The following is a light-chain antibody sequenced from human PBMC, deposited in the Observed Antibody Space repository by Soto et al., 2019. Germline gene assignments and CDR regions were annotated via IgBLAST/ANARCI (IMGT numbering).Light chain of an antibody. J-gene: IGKJ1*01. CDR1: QRVSSN. CDR3: QQYGSSGT. V-gene: IGKV3-20*01. CDR2: GAS. Sequence: ELVLTQSPGTLSLSPGERATLSCRASQRVSSNLAWYQQKPGQAPRLLIYGASNRATGIPDRSSGSGSGTDFTLTITRLEPEDFAVYYCQQYGSSGTFGQGTKVDI.